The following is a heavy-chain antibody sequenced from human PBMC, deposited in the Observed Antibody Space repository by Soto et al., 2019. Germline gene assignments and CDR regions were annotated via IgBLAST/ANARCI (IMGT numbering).Heavy chain of an antibody. J-gene: IGHJ4*02. Sequence: SETLSLTCTVSGGSISSGGYYWSWIRQLPGKGLEWTGHIYYIGSTLYNPSLKSRVTIPVDTSKNQFSLKLRSVTAADTAVYYCASLHYWGQGTLVTVSS. CDR2: IYYIGST. CDR3: ASLHY. V-gene: IGHV4-31*03. CDR1: GGSISSGGYY.